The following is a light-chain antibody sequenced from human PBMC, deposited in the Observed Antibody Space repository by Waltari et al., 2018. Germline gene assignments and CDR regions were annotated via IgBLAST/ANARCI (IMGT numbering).Light chain of an antibody. V-gene: IGKV3-20*01. CDR2: GAS. CDR1: QSVSRT. J-gene: IGKJ1*01. Sequence: EIVLTQSPGTLSLSPGERATLSRRASQSVSRTLAWYQQKPGQAPRLLIYGASTRATGIPDRFSGSGSGTDFSLTISRLEPEDFAVYYCQHYVRLPVTFGQGTKVESK. CDR3: QHYVRLPVT.